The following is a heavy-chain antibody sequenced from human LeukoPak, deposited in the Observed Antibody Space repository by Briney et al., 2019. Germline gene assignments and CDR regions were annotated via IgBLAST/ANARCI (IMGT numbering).Heavy chain of an antibody. CDR1: GGSIISSIYY. J-gene: IGHJ5*02. Sequence: SETLSLTCTVSGGSIISSIYYWGWIRQPPGKGLEWIGNIYYSGNTYYNPSLKSRVTISVDTSKNQFSLKLSSVTAADTAVYYCAGRGSANWFDPWGQGTLVTVSS. CDR2: IYYSGNT. CDR3: AGRGSANWFDP. V-gene: IGHV4-39*01. D-gene: IGHD3-16*01.